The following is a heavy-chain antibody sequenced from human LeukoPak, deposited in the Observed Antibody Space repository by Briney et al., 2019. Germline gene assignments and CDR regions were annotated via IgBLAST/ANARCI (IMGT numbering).Heavy chain of an antibody. V-gene: IGHV3-33*01. Sequence: PGGSLRLSCAASGFTFRSYGMHWVRQAPGKGLEWVAVIWYDGSNKYCADSVKGRFTISRDNSKNTLYLEMSSLRAEDTAVYHCARVSSSSSLGFDYWGQGTLVTVSS. CDR2: IWYDGSNK. D-gene: IGHD6-6*01. J-gene: IGHJ4*02. CDR1: GFTFRSYG. CDR3: ARVSSSSSLGFDY.